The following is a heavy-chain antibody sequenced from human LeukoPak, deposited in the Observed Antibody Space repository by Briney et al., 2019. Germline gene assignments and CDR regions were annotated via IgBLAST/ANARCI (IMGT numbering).Heavy chain of an antibody. D-gene: IGHD3-22*01. CDR3: AREPRGVVVIPRFDP. Sequence: PGRSLRLSCAASGFTFSSYAMHWVRQAPGKGLEWVAVISYDGSNKYYADSVKGRFTISRDNSKNTLYLQMNSLRAEDTAVYYCAREPRGVVVIPRFDPWGQGTLVTVSS. CDR2: ISYDGSNK. CDR1: GFTFSSYA. J-gene: IGHJ5*02. V-gene: IGHV3-30-3*01.